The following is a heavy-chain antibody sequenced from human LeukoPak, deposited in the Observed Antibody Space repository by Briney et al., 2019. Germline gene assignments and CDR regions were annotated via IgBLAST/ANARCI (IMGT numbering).Heavy chain of an antibody. J-gene: IGHJ4*02. CDR1: GYSISSGYY. CDR2: IYHSGST. V-gene: IGHV4-38-2*01. D-gene: IGHD4-17*01. Sequence: SETLSLTCAASGYSISSGYYWGWIRQPPGKGLEWIGSIYHSGSTYYNPSLKSRVTISVDTSKNQFSLKLSSVTAADTAVYYCARVGYGDPIDYWGQGTLVTVSS. CDR3: ARVGYGDPIDY.